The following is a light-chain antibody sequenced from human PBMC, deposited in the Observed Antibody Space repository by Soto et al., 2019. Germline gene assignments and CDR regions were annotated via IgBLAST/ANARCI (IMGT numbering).Light chain of an antibody. CDR2: GNS. CDR1: SSNIGAGYD. J-gene: IGLJ1*01. CDR3: QSYDSSLSV. Sequence: QSVLTQPPSVSGAPGQRVTISCTGSSSNIGAGYDVHWYQQLPGTAPKLLIYGNSNRPSGVPDRFSGSKSGTSASLAITGLQAEDEADYYCQSYDSSLSVXGTGTKVTVL. V-gene: IGLV1-40*01.